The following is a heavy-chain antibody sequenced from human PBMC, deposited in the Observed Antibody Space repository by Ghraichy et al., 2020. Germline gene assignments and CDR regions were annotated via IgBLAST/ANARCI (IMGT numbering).Heavy chain of an antibody. Sequence: SETLSLTCAVSGGSISSSNWWSWVRQPPGKGLEWIGEIYHSGSTNYNPSLKSRVTISVDKSKNQFSLKLSSVTAADTAVYYCARFLPIAVAGTAGFDPWGQGTLVTVSS. CDR3: ARFLPIAVAGTAGFDP. V-gene: IGHV4-4*02. D-gene: IGHD6-19*01. J-gene: IGHJ5*02. CDR1: GGSISSSNW. CDR2: IYHSGST.